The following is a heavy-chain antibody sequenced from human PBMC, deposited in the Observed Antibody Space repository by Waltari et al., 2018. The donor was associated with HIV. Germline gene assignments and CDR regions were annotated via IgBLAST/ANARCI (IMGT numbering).Heavy chain of an antibody. CDR2: IYYSGST. CDR1: GGPISISSYY. V-gene: IGHV4-39*07. J-gene: IGHJ5*02. Sequence: QLQLQESGAGLVKPSETLSLTCTVSGGPISISSYYWGWIRQPPGKGLEWIGSIYYSGSTYYNPSLKSRVTISVDTSKNQFSLKLSSVTAADTAVYYCARDRQQLVPRVWFDPWGQGTLVTVSS. CDR3: ARDRQQLVPRVWFDP. D-gene: IGHD6-13*01.